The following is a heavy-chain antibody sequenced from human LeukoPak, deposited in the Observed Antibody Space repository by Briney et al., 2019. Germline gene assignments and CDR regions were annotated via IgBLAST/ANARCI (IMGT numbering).Heavy chain of an antibody. V-gene: IGHV3-7*01. CDR1: GFTFSIYW. CDR2: IKQDGSEK. Sequence: GGSLRLSCAASGFTFSIYWMSWVRQAPGKGLEWVANIKQDGSEKYYVDSVAGRFTISRDNAKNSVYLQMNSLRAEDTAVYYCGRARWLQSGGDYWGQGTLVTVSS. D-gene: IGHD5-24*01. J-gene: IGHJ4*02. CDR3: GRARWLQSGGDY.